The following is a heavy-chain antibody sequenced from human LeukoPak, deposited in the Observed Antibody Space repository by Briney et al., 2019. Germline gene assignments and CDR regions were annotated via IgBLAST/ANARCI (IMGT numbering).Heavy chain of an antibody. Sequence: ASVKVSFKASGYTFTSYGISWVRQAPGQGLEWMGWISAYNGNTNYAQKLQGRVTMTTDTSTSTAYMELRSLRSDDTAVYYCARDRQRVVVVAATPNWFDPWGQGTLVTVSS. D-gene: IGHD2-15*01. CDR1: GYTFTSYG. J-gene: IGHJ5*02. CDR3: ARDRQRVVVVAATPNWFDP. CDR2: ISAYNGNT. V-gene: IGHV1-18*04.